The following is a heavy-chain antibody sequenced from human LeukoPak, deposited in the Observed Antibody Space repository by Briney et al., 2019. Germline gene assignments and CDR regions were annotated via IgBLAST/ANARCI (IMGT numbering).Heavy chain of an antibody. V-gene: IGHV4-30-4*08. Sequence: SETLSLTCTVSGGSISIGDYYWSWIRQPPGKGLEWIGYIYYSGSTYYNPSLKSRVTISVDTSEDQFSLKLSSVTAADTAVYYCARVRVGAHWFDPWGQGTLVTVSS. J-gene: IGHJ5*02. CDR2: IYYSGST. CDR3: ARVRVGAHWFDP. CDR1: GGSISIGDYY. D-gene: IGHD1-26*01.